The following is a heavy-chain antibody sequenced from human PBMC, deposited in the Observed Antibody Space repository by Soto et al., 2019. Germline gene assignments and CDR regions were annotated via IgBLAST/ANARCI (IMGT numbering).Heavy chain of an antibody. CDR2: IYSGGST. CDR3: AQSRHYCSSTSCYRSYGMDV. J-gene: IGHJ6*02. Sequence: GGSLRLSCAASGFTVSSNYMSWVRQAPGKGLEWVSVIYSGGSTYYADSVKGRFTISRHNSKNTLYLQMNSLRAEDTAVYYCAQSRHYCSSTSCYRSYGMDVWGQGTTVTVSS. V-gene: IGHV3-53*04. D-gene: IGHD2-2*01. CDR1: GFTVSSNY.